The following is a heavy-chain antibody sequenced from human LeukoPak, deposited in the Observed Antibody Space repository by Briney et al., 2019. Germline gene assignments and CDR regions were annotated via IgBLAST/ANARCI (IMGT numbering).Heavy chain of an antibody. CDR2: INPSGGST. V-gene: IGHV1-46*01. CDR3: ARAGLGYCTKGVCSYFDY. Sequence: GASVKVSCKASGYTFTGNYMHWVRQAPGQGLEWMGIINPSGGSTSYAQKFQGRVTMTRDTSTSTVYMELSSLRSEDTAVYYCARAGLGYCTKGVCSYFDYWGQGTLVTVSS. CDR1: GYTFTGNY. D-gene: IGHD2-8*01. J-gene: IGHJ4*02.